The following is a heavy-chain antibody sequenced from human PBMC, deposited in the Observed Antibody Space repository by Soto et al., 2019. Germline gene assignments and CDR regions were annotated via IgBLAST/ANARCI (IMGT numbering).Heavy chain of an antibody. Sequence: PSETLSLTCTVSGGSISSSSYYWGWIRQPPGKGLEWIGSIYYSGSTYYNPSLKSRVTISVDTSKNQFSLKLSSVTAADTAVYYCATRTIGVVPAAMAGVAFDIWDQGTMVTVSS. CDR2: IYYSGST. V-gene: IGHV4-39*01. D-gene: IGHD2-2*01. CDR3: ATRTIGVVPAAMAGVAFDI. CDR1: GGSISSSSYY. J-gene: IGHJ3*02.